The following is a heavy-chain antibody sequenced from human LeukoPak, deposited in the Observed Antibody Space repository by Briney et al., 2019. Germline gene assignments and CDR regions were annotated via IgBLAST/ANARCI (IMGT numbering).Heavy chain of an antibody. J-gene: IGHJ4*02. CDR1: GYTFTGYY. CDR3: ARSAGYCSSTSCYVKDY. Sequence: ASVKVSCKASGYTFTGYYMHWVRQAPGQGPEWMGWISAYNGNTNYAQKLQGRVTMTTDTSTSTAYMELRSLRSDDTAVYYCARSAGYCSSTSCYVKDYWGQGTLVTVSS. D-gene: IGHD2-2*01. CDR2: ISAYNGNT. V-gene: IGHV1-18*04.